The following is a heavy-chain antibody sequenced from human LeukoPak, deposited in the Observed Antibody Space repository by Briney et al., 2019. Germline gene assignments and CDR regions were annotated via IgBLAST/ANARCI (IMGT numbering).Heavy chain of an antibody. Sequence: SETLSLTCTVSGGSISSSSYYWGWTRQPPGKGLEWIGSIYYSGSTYYNPSLKSRVTISVDTSKNQFSLKLSSVTAADTAVYYCAREPTPKSTTNLFDYWGQGTLVTVST. CDR2: IYYSGST. CDR3: AREPTPKSTTNLFDY. V-gene: IGHV4-39*07. J-gene: IGHJ4*02. D-gene: IGHD4-17*01. CDR1: GGSISSSSYY.